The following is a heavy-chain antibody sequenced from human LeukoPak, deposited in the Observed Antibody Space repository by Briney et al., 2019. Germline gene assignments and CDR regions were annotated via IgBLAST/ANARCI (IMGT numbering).Heavy chain of an antibody. J-gene: IGHJ4*02. D-gene: IGHD3-3*01. CDR2: ISPNSGGT. CDR3: ARAGYYDFWSGYPVANGYDY. CDR1: GYTFTGYY. Sequence: SVKVSCKASGYTFTGYYMHWVRQSPGQPVGWRGWISPNSGGTNYAQKCQGRVTMTRDTSISTAYMELSRLRSDDTAVYYCARAGYYDFWSGYPVANGYDYWGQGTLVTVSS. V-gene: IGHV1-2*02.